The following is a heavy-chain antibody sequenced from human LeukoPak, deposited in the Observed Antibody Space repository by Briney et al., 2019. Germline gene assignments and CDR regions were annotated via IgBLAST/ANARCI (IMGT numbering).Heavy chain of an antibody. J-gene: IGHJ6*02. CDR2: IYYSGST. D-gene: IGHD6-6*01. Sequence: SETLSLTCTVSGGSISSYYWSWIRQPPGKGLEWIGYIYYSGSTNYNPSLKSRVTISVDTSKNQFSLKLSSVTAADTAGYYCARDGSAYPYYYYYGMDVWGQGTTVTVSS. CDR1: GGSISSYY. CDR3: ARDGSAYPYYYYYGMDV. V-gene: IGHV4-59*01.